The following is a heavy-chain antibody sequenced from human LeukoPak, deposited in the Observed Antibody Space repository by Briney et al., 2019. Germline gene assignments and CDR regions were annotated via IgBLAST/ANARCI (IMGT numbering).Heavy chain of an antibody. CDR1: GFTFSSYG. D-gene: IGHD3-10*01. J-gene: IGHJ4*02. CDR3: AKLLTVWFGEAHDY. Sequence: GGPLRLSCAASGFTFSSYGMHWVRQAPGKGLEWAAFIRYDGSNKYYADSVKGRFTISRDNSKNTLYLQMNSLRAEDTAVYYYAKLLTVWFGEAHDYWGQGTLVTVSS. V-gene: IGHV3-30*02. CDR2: IRYDGSNK.